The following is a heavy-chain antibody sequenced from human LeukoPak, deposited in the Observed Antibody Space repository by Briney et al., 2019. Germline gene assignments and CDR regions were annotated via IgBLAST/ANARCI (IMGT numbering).Heavy chain of an antibody. D-gene: IGHD3-10*01. CDR3: ARTSRHYFGSGTKLTPWPADMDV. J-gene: IGHJ6*02. Sequence: PSETLSLTCTVSGGSISPYYWTWIRLPPGKGLERIGYVYYTGTTTYNPSLHSRLAISVDTSKNQISLNLGFVTAADTAVYYCARTSRHYFGSGTKLTPWPADMDVWGQGTTVTVSS. CDR1: GGSISPYY. CDR2: VYYTGTT. V-gene: IGHV4-59*01.